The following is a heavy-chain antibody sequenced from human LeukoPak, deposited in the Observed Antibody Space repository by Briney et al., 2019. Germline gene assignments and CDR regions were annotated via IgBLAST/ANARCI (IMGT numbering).Heavy chain of an antibody. CDR2: ISNSGYFI. CDR3: ARAVVPAAIEEAFDV. V-gene: IGHV3-21*06. Sequence: VSLRLSCAASGFTFKTYTMSWVRQAPGKGLEWVSSISNSGYFIYYADSLKGRFTISRDNAKNSLYLQMNSLRADDTAVYYCARAVVPAAIEEAFDVWGQGTMVTVSS. J-gene: IGHJ3*01. D-gene: IGHD2-2*02. CDR1: GFTFKTYT.